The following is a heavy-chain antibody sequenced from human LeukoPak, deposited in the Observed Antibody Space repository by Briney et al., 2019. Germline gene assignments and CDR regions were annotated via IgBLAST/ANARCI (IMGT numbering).Heavy chain of an antibody. CDR1: GYTFTSYG. V-gene: IGHV1-18*01. D-gene: IGHD3-16*02. Sequence: ASVKVSCKASGYTFTSYGISWVRQAPGQGLEWMGWISAYNSNANYAQKLQGRVTMTTDTSTSTAYMELRSLRSDDTAVYYCARYDYVWGSYRYYFDYWGQGTLVTVSS. CDR3: ARYDYVWGSYRYYFDY. CDR2: ISAYNSNA. J-gene: IGHJ4*02.